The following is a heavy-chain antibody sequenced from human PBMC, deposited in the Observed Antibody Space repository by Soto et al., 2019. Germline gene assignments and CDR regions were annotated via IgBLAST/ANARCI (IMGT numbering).Heavy chain of an antibody. J-gene: IGHJ5*02. Sequence: ASVKVSCKASGYTFTSYYMHWVRQAPGQGLEWMGIINPSGGSTSYAQKFQGRVTMTRDTSTSTVYMELSSLRSEDTAVYYCARDIVTMVRGSFNWFDPWGQGTLVTVSS. D-gene: IGHD3-10*01. CDR3: ARDIVTMVRGSFNWFDP. CDR2: INPSGGST. V-gene: IGHV1-46*01. CDR1: GYTFTSYY.